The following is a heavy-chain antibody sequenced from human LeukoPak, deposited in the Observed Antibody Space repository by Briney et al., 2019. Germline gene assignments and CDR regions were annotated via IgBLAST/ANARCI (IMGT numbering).Heavy chain of an antibody. J-gene: IGHJ4*02. V-gene: IGHV3-74*01. Sequence: GGSLRLSCAASGFAFSSYWMHWVRQAPGKGLVWVSRINSDGSSTSYADSVKGRFTISRDNAKNSLYLQMNSLRAEDTAVYYCARDMGIVVVPAAADYWGQGTLVTVSS. CDR1: GFAFSSYW. D-gene: IGHD2-2*01. CDR2: INSDGSST. CDR3: ARDMGIVVVPAAADY.